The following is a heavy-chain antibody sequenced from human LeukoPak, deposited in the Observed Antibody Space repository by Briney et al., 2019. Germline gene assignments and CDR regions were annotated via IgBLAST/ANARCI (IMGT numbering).Heavy chain of an antibody. D-gene: IGHD6-6*01. CDR2: TLYGGTNK. Sequence: GGSLRLSCAASGFTFSNYAMHWVRQAPGKGLEWVAVTLYGGTNKYYADSVKGRFTISRDTSKKTMYLQMNSLRAEDTAVYYCARERTSIAPRGDAFDIWGQGTMVTVSS. J-gene: IGHJ3*02. CDR1: GFTFSNYA. V-gene: IGHV3-30-3*01. CDR3: ARERTSIAPRGDAFDI.